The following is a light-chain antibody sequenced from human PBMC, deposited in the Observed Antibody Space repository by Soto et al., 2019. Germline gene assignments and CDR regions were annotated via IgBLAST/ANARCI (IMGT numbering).Light chain of an antibody. J-gene: IGKJ1*01. CDR3: QQYGRSPWA. CDR2: DAS. V-gene: IGKV3-20*01. Sequence: GLTQSPGTLSLSPGERATLSCRASQSVSSSYLAWYQQKPGQAPRLLIFDASSRATGISDRFSGSGSGTDFTLTISRLEPEDFAVYYCQQYGRSPWAFGQGTKVDIK. CDR1: QSVSSSY.